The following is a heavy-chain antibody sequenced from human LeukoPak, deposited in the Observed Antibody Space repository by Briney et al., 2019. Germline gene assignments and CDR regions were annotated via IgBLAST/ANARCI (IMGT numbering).Heavy chain of an antibody. Sequence: GGSLRLSCAASGFTFSSYAMSWVRQAPGKGLEWVSAISGSGGSTYYADSVKGRFTISRDNSKNTLYLQMNSLRAEDTAVYYCAKSMVGDYYYGMDVWGQGTTVTVSS. D-gene: IGHD2-15*01. CDR2: ISGSGGST. V-gene: IGHV3-23*01. CDR3: AKSMVGDYYYGMDV. CDR1: GFTFSSYA. J-gene: IGHJ6*02.